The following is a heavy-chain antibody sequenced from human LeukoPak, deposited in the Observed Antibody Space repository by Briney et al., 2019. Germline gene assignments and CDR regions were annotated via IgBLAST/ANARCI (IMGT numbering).Heavy chain of an antibody. CDR3: ARLGSIIDDAFDI. J-gene: IGHJ3*02. Sequence: SETLSLTCTVSGGSISSSSYYWGWIRQPPGKGLEWIGSIYYSGSTYYNPSLKSRVTISVDTSKNQFSLKLSSVTAADTAVYYCARLGSIIDDAFDIWGQGTMVTVSS. D-gene: IGHD3-3*01. CDR1: GGSISSSSYY. V-gene: IGHV4-39*07. CDR2: IYYSGST.